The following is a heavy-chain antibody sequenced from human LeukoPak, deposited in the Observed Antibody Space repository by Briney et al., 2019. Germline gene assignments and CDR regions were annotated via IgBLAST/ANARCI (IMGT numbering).Heavy chain of an antibody. CDR1: GYTFTGYY. V-gene: IGHV1-2*02. D-gene: IGHD2-15*01. CDR2: INPNSGGT. Sequence: ASVKVSCKASGYTFTGYYMHWVRQAPGQGLEWMGWINPNSGGTNYAQTVQGRVTMTRDTSISTAYMELSRLRSDDTAVYYCARDMERAATHDFDYWGQGTLVTVSS. CDR3: ARDMERAATHDFDY. J-gene: IGHJ4*02.